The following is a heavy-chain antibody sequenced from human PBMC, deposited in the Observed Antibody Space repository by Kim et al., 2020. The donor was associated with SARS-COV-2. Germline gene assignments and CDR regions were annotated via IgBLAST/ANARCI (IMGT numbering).Heavy chain of an antibody. CDR3: ARVRASSGYLPWYCDY. CDR1: GGSISNYY. CDR2: IYYTGST. Sequence: SETLSLTCTVSGGSISNYYWSWIRQFPGKGLEWIGHIYYTGSTNYNPSLKSRVTISVDTSKNQFSLKLTSVTAADTAVYYCARVRASSGYLPWYCDYWGQGTLVSVSS. J-gene: IGHJ4*02. V-gene: IGHV4-59*13. D-gene: IGHD3-22*01.